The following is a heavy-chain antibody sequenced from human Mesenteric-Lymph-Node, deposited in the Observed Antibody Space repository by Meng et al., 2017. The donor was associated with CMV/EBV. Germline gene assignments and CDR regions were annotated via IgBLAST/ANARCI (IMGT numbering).Heavy chain of an antibody. CDR3: AKDGGWGYCSGGSCYGDY. Sequence: FSSYGMHWVRQAPGKGLEWVAVISYDGSNKYYADSVKGRFTISRDNSKNTLYLQMNSLRAEDTAVYYCAKDGGWGYCSGGSCYGDYWGQGTLVTVSS. CDR2: ISYDGSNK. CDR1: FSSYG. D-gene: IGHD2-15*01. J-gene: IGHJ4*02. V-gene: IGHV3-30*18.